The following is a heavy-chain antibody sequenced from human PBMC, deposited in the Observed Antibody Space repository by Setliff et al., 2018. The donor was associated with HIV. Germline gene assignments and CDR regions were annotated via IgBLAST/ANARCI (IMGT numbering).Heavy chain of an antibody. CDR1: GFTVSSNY. D-gene: IGHD2-15*01. CDR3: ARSVGYCSGGSCSNWFDP. CDR2: IYSGGST. Sequence: GGSLRLSCAASGFTVSSNYMSWVRQAPGKGLEWVSVIYSGGSTYYADSVKGRFTISRDNSKNTLYLQMNSLRAEDTAVYYCARSVGYCSGGSCSNWFDPWGQGTLVTVSS. V-gene: IGHV3-66*01. J-gene: IGHJ5*02.